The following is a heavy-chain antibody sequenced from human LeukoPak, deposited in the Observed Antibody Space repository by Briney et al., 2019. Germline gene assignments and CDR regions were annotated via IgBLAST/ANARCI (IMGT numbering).Heavy chain of an antibody. CDR3: ARERETALYYFDY. D-gene: IGHD5-18*01. Sequence: ASVKVSCKASGYTFTSYGISWVRQAPGQGLEWMGWISAYNGNTNYAQKLQARVTMTRDTSTNTVYMELRSLRSEDTAVYYCARERETALYYFDYWGQGTLVTVSS. CDR2: ISAYNGNT. V-gene: IGHV1-18*01. J-gene: IGHJ4*02. CDR1: GYTFTSYG.